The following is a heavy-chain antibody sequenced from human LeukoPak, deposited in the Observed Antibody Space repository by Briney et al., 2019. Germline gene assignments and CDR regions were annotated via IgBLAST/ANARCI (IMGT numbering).Heavy chain of an antibody. CDR3: AKKYPYYCVH. V-gene: IGHV3-30*18. D-gene: IGHD2-21*01. CDR2: ISYDGSNK. Sequence: GGSLRLSCAASGFSFSNYGMHWVRQAPGKGLEWVAVISYDGSNKYYVDSVRGRFTISRDNSKNTLYLQMNSLRAEDTAVYYCAKKYPYYCVHWGQGTLVTVSS. CDR1: GFSFSNYG. J-gene: IGHJ4*02.